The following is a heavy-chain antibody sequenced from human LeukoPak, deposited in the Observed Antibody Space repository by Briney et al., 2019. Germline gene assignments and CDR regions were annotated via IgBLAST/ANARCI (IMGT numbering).Heavy chain of an antibody. CDR3: ARDPPDSSGYLTDY. V-gene: IGHV1-69*04. J-gene: IGHJ4*02. CDR2: IIPILGIA. D-gene: IGHD3-22*01. CDR1: GGTFSSYT. Sequence: SVKVSCKASGGTFSSYTISWVRQAPGQGLEWMGRIIPILGIANYAQKFQGRVAITADKSTSTAYMELGSLRSEDTAVYYCARDPPDSSGYLTDYWGQGTLVTVSS.